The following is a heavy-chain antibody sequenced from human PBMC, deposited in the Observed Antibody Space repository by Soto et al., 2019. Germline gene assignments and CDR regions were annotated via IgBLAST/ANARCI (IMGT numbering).Heavy chain of an antibody. V-gene: IGHV1-46*01. CDR2: INPSGGST. D-gene: IGHD4-4*01. Sequence: ASVNVSCKASGYTFTSYYMHWVRQAPGQGLEWMGIINPSGGSTSYAQKFQGRVTMTRDTSTSTVYMELSSLRSEDTAVYYCARDYSNYVFPEGYYYYYGMDVWGQGTTVTVSS. CDR3: ARDYSNYVFPEGYYYYYGMDV. J-gene: IGHJ6*02. CDR1: GYTFTSYY.